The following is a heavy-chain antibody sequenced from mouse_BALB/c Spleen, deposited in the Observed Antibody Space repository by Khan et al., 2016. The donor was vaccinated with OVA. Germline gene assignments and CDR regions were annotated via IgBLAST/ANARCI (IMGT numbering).Heavy chain of an antibody. CDR3: AKLRVFYFDF. CDR1: GFSLTSDG. V-gene: IGHV2-3*01. Sequence: QVQLKQSGPGLVAPSQSLSITCTVSGFSLTSDGVSWVRQPPGKGLEWLGVIWGDGSTNYHSAPRSRLSIRKDNPKSQVFLKLNSLQSDETATYYCAKLRVFYFDFWGQGTTLTVSS. CDR2: IWGDGST. J-gene: IGHJ2*01.